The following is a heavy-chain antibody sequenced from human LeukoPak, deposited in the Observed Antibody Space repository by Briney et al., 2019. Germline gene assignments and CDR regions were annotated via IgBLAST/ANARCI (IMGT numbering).Heavy chain of an antibody. CDR2: MNPNSGNT. Sequence: GASVKVSCKASGYSFTSYDINWVRQAPGQGLEWMGWMNPNSGNTGYAQKFQGRVTMTRNTSISTAYMELSSLRSEDTAVYYCARGARYGDRLSSFDCWGQGRLVTVSS. D-gene: IGHD4-17*01. J-gene: IGHJ4*02. CDR3: ARGARYGDRLSSFDC. CDR1: GYSFTSYD. V-gene: IGHV1-8*01.